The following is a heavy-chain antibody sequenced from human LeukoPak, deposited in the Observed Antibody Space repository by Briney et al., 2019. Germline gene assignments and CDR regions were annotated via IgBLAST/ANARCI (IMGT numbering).Heavy chain of an antibody. J-gene: IGHJ4*02. CDR3: ASGRGYSGYDLGY. V-gene: IGHV1-46*02. CDR1: GYTFNSYG. CDR2: INPSGGST. D-gene: IGHD5-12*01. Sequence: ASVKVSCKSSGYTFNSYGITWVRQAPGQGLEWMGIINPSGGSTSYAQKFQGRVTMTRDMSTSTVYMELSSLRSEDTAVYYCASGRGYSGYDLGYWGQGTLVTVSS.